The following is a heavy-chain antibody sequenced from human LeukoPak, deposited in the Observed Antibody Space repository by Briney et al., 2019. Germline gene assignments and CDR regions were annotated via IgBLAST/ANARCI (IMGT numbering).Heavy chain of an antibody. CDR2: ISNNGGST. V-gene: IGHV3-64*01. CDR3: ARTSIAAREADY. Sequence: TGGSLRLSCAASGFTFSRYSMHWVRQAPGKGLEYVSAISNNGGSTYYAKSVKGRFTISRDNSKNTLYLQMGSLRAEDVAVYYCARTSIAAREADYWGQGTLVTVSS. D-gene: IGHD6-6*01. J-gene: IGHJ4*02. CDR1: GFTFSRYS.